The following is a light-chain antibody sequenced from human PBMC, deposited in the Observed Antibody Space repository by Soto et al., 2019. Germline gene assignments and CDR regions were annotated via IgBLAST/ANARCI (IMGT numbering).Light chain of an antibody. CDR1: QSVSSSY. Sequence: EIALTQSPGTLSLCPGERATISCLASQSVSSSYLARYQQKPGQSPRLLIYGASSRATGIPDRFSGSGSGTDFTLTISRLEPEDFAVYYCQQYGGSPATFGQGTKVDIK. CDR3: QQYGGSPAT. V-gene: IGKV3-20*01. CDR2: GAS. J-gene: IGKJ1*01.